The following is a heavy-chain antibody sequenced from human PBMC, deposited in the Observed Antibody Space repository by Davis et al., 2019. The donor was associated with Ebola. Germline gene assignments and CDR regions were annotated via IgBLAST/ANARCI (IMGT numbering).Heavy chain of an antibody. CDR1: GYTFTRYY. V-gene: IGHV1-46*01. CDR3: ARRDGSSGWYNYYGMDV. Sequence: ASVKVSCKASGYTFTRYYMHWVRQAPGQGLEWMGIINPSGGSTSYAQKFQGRVTISVDTSKNKFSLKLSSVTAADTAVYYCARRDGSSGWYNYYGMDVWGQGTTVTVSS. D-gene: IGHD6-19*01. CDR2: INPSGGST. J-gene: IGHJ6*02.